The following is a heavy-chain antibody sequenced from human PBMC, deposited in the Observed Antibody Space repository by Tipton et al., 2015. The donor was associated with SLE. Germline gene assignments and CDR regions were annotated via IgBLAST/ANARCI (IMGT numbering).Heavy chain of an antibody. CDR2: IYYSGST. D-gene: IGHD1-14*01. V-gene: IGHV4-61*05. CDR3: ARGTQPYNWFDP. CDR1: GGSISSSSYY. Sequence: VSGGSISSSSYYWGWIRQPPGKGLEWIGYIYYSGSTNYNPSLKSRVTISVDTSKNQFSLKLNSVTAADTAVYYCARGTQPYNWFDPWGQGTLVTVSS. J-gene: IGHJ5*02.